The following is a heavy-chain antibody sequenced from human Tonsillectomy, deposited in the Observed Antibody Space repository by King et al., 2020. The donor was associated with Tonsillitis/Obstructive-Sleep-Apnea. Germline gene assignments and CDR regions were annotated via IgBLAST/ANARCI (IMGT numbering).Heavy chain of an antibody. J-gene: IGHJ6*02. Sequence: VQLVESGAEVKKPGESVRISCTGSGYSFASYWINWVRQMPGKGLEWMGRIDPTDSYTNYSPSFQGHVTFSVDKSISTAYLQWSSLKASDTAMYYCARLDTGDDFYLYGMDVWGQGTTVTVSS. V-gene: IGHV5-10-1*03. D-gene: IGHD5-12*01. CDR2: IDPTDSYT. CDR1: GYSFASYW. CDR3: ARLDTGDDFYLYGMDV.